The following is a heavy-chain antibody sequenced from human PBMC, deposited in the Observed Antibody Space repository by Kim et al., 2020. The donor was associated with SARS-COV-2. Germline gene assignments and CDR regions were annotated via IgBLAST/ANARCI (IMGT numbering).Heavy chain of an antibody. CDR2: MNPNSGNT. Sequence: ASVKVSCKASGYTFTSYDINWVRQATGQGLEWMGWMNPNSGNTGYAQKFQGRVTMTRNTSISTAYMELSSPRSEDTAVYYCARAVWFRELLPRYYFDYWGQGTLVTVSS. CDR3: ARAVWFRELLPRYYFDY. D-gene: IGHD3-10*01. J-gene: IGHJ4*02. V-gene: IGHV1-8*01. CDR1: GYTFTSYD.